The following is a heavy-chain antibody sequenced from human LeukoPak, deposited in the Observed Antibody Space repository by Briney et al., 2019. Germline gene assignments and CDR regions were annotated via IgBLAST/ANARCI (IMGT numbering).Heavy chain of an antibody. CDR3: ARMDELGYYSNYDVVMDY. CDR2: ISSSSSYI. V-gene: IGHV3-21*01. D-gene: IGHD4-11*01. CDR1: RFTFSSYS. J-gene: IGHJ4*02. Sequence: GGSLRLSCAASRFTFSSYSMNWVRQAPGKGLEWVSSISSSSSYIYYADSVKGRFTISRDNAKNSLYLQMNSLRAEDTAVYYCARMDELGYYSNYDVVMDYWGQGTLVTVSS.